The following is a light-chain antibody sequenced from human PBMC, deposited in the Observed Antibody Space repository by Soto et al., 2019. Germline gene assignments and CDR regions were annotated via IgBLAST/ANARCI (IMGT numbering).Light chain of an antibody. CDR2: VAS. CDR1: QSISNS. CDR3: QQTFSPPYT. V-gene: IGKV1-39*01. J-gene: IGKJ2*01. Sequence: DIQMTPSLSSLSASVGDRVTITCRASQSISNSLSWYQQKPGKAPNFLIYVASTLQSGVPSRFSGSGSGTDFTLTISSLQPEDVATYYCQQTFSPPYTFGQGTKVEIK.